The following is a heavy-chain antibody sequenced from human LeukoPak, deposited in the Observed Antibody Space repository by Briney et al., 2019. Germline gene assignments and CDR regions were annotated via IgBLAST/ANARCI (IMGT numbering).Heavy chain of an antibody. CDR1: GFTFNNYA. CDR3: AKGAAIDH. Sequence: GGSLRLSCAASGFTFNNYAVNWVRQAPGKGLEWVAAVTGPADTTYYADSVKGRFTISRDSFKDTVYLQMNRLGAEDTALYYCAKGAAIDHWGQGTLVTVSS. J-gene: IGHJ4*02. V-gene: IGHV3-23*01. CDR2: VTGPADTT. D-gene: IGHD5-24*01.